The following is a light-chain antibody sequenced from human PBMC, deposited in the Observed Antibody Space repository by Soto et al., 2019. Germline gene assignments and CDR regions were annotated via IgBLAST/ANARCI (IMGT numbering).Light chain of an antibody. V-gene: IGKV3-11*01. CDR1: QSVSRH. Sequence: EIVLTQSPATVSFSPGERSTLSFMASQSVSRHLAWYQQKPGQAPRLLIYDASNRATGIPARFSGSGSGTDFTLTISSLEPEDFAVYYCQQRNNWPPVTFGGGTKVDIK. J-gene: IGKJ4*01. CDR3: QQRNNWPPVT. CDR2: DAS.